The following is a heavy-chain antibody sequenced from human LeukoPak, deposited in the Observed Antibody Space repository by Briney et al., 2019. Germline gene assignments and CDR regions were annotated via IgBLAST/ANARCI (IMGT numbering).Heavy chain of an antibody. Sequence: GGSLRLSCVASGFAFRNYWMYCVRQGPGKGLVCLSRINPDGSTTTYADSVKGRSTISRDNSKNTLYLQKNSLRAEDTAVYFCAKDSIYSGYEGYFDDWGQGTLVTVSS. CDR1: GFAFRNYW. D-gene: IGHD5-12*01. CDR3: AKDSIYSGYEGYFDD. J-gene: IGHJ4*02. CDR2: INPDGSTT. V-gene: IGHV3-74*01.